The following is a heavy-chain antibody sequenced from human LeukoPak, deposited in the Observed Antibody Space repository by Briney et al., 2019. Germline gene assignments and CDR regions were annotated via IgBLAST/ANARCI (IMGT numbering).Heavy chain of an antibody. CDR3: ARARGYSYGYNYYYYYGMDV. Sequence: PSETLSLTCTVSGGSISSYYWSWIRQPPGKGLEWIGYIYYSGSTNYNPSLKSRVTISVDTSKNQFSLKLSSVTAADAAVYYCARARGYSYGYNYYYYYGMDVWGQGTTVTVSS. J-gene: IGHJ6*02. CDR2: IYYSGST. CDR1: GGSISSYY. D-gene: IGHD5-18*01. V-gene: IGHV4-59*01.